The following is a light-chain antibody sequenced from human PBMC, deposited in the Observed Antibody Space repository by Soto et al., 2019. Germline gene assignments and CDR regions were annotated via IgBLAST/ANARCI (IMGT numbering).Light chain of an antibody. J-gene: IGKJ3*01. CDR1: QDIGNR. CDR2: DAS. Sequence: DIQMTQSPSPLSASVGDRVTITCQASQDIGNRLNWYQQKPGKAPKLLVYDASNLHSGVPSRFSGHGSGTDCTLSITNLQAEDFATYYCQQCAMLPALTFGPGTKFDIK. V-gene: IGKV1-33*01. CDR3: QQCAMLPALT.